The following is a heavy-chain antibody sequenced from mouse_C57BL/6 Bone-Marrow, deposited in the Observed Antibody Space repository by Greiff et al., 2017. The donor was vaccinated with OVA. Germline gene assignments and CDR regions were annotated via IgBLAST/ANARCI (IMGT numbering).Heavy chain of an antibody. CDR1: GYTFTSYW. J-gene: IGHJ2*01. Sequence: VQLQQPGAELVRPGSSVKLSCKASGYTFTSYWMDWVKQRPGQGLEWIGNIYPSDSETHYNQKFKDKATLTVDKSSSTAYMQLSSLTSEDSAVYYCARALITTVVAEDYWGQGTTLTVSS. CDR2: IYPSDSET. CDR3: ARALITTVVAEDY. D-gene: IGHD1-1*01. V-gene: IGHV1-61*01.